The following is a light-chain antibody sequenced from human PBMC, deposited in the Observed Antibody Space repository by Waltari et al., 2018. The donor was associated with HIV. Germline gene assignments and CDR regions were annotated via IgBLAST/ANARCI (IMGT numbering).Light chain of an antibody. Sequence: QSVLTQPPSASGTPGQRVTFSCSGRSSNIGSNTVNWYQQFPGAAPQLLIYTNNQRPSGVPDRFSGSKSGTSASLAISGLQSEDEADYYCAVWDDSLNGYVFGPGTKVTVL. CDR3: AVWDDSLNGYV. CDR1: SSNIGSNT. CDR2: TNN. V-gene: IGLV1-44*01. J-gene: IGLJ1*01.